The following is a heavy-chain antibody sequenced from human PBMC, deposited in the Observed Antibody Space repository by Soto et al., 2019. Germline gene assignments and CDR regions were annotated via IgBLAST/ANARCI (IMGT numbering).Heavy chain of an antibody. CDR1: GFIFSSYG. V-gene: IGHV3-30*03. J-gene: IGHJ4*02. CDR2: ISYDGADK. D-gene: IGHD2-8*01. Sequence: QVQLVESGGGVVRPGGSLRLSCETSGFIFSSYGMHWVRQAPGKGLEWVAVISYDGADKYYADSVQGRFTISRDNSKNTLYLHMNSLRSEDTATYYCVETPADRVLGYFDYWGQGTPVTVSS. CDR3: VETPADRVLGYFDY.